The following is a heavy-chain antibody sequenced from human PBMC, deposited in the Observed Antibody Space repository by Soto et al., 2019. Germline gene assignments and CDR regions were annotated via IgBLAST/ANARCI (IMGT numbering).Heavy chain of an antibody. J-gene: IGHJ5*02. Sequence: GXSLILSCAASGFPFSSFAMHCVRQAPGKGLECVAVISYDGSNKYYADSVKGRFTISRDNSKNTLYLQMNSLRAEDTALYYCAKMGYSSDWSWGQGTLVTVSS. V-gene: IGHV3-30-3*02. D-gene: IGHD6-19*01. CDR3: AKMGYSSDWS. CDR2: ISYDGSNK. CDR1: GFPFSSFA.